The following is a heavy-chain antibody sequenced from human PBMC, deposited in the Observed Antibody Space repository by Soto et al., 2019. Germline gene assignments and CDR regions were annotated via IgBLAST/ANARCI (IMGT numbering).Heavy chain of an antibody. CDR1: GFTFSSYA. V-gene: IGHV3-64*04. CDR3: ASELSETTKIPTYFRH. CDR2: ISRSGSNT. D-gene: IGHD1-1*01. Sequence: PGGSLRLSCSASGFTFSSYAMHWVRQAPGKGLEYLSYISRSGSNTYYADSVTGRFTISRDNAKNSLFLQMNSLRVEDTAVYYCASELSETTKIPTYFRHWGQGALVTV. J-gene: IGHJ1*01.